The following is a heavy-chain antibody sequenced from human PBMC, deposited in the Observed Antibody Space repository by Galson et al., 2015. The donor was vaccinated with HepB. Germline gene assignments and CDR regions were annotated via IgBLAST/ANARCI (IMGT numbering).Heavy chain of an antibody. CDR3: ARGERISGWFDY. Sequence: SVKVSCKASGYTFTSYAMHWVRQAPGQRLEWMGWINAGNGNTKYSQKFQGRVTITRDTSASTAYMELSSLRSEDTAVYYCARGERISGWFDYWGQGTLVTVSS. CDR1: GYTFTSYA. J-gene: IGHJ4*02. V-gene: IGHV1-3*01. D-gene: IGHD3-3*02. CDR2: INAGNGNT.